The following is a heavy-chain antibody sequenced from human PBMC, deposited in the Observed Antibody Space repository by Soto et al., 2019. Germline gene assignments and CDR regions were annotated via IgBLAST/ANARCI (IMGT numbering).Heavy chain of an antibody. J-gene: IGHJ4*02. V-gene: IGHV3-23*01. CDR2: ITGCGDVS. D-gene: IGHD2-15*01. Sequence: VQLLQSGGGLIQSGGSLRLSCTTSGFTFSNYAMTWVRQAPGKGLEGVSVITGCGDVSYVTDRFKGRFTVSRDNSRNTLFLDMSRLRADDTAVYFCAKAQEASGNVNSYLDYWGQGIRVTVSP. CDR1: GFTFSNYA. CDR3: AKAQEASGNVNSYLDY.